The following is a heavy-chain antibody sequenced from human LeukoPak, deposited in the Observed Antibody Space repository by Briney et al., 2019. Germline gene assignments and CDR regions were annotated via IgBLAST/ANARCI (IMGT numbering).Heavy chain of an antibody. D-gene: IGHD2-15*01. CDR2: IIPIFGTA. J-gene: IGHJ4*02. V-gene: IGHV1-69*05. CDR1: AGTFSSYA. CDR3: AREGGNIVVVVAGHFDY. Sequence: SVKVSCKASAGTFSSYAISWVRQAPGQGLEWMGRIIPIFGTANFAQKFQGRVTITTDESTSTAYMELSSLRSEDTAVYYCAREGGNIVVVVAGHFDYWDQGTLVTVSS.